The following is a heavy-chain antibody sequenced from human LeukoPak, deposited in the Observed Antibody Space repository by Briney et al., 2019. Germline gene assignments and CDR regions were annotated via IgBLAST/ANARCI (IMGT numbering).Heavy chain of an antibody. CDR3: ARALYDSSGYIRTWDAFDI. CDR2: ISGSGGST. Sequence: PGGSLRLSCAASGFTFSSYAMSWVRQAPGKGLEWFSTISGSGGSTYYADSVKGRFTISRDNSKNTLYLQMNSLRAEDTAVYYCARALYDSSGYIRTWDAFDIWGQGTMVTVSS. CDR1: GFTFSSYA. D-gene: IGHD3-22*01. V-gene: IGHV3-23*01. J-gene: IGHJ3*02.